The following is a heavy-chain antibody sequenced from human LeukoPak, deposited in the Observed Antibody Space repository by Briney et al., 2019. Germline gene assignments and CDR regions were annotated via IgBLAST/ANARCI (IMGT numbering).Heavy chain of an antibody. CDR3: ARVPLGVVAAKEKTFAFDI. CDR2: IYHSGST. V-gene: IGHV4-38-2*02. J-gene: IGHJ3*02. D-gene: IGHD2-15*01. CDR1: GYSISSGYY. Sequence: SETLSLTCTVSGYSISSGYYWGWIRQPPGKGLEWIGSIYHSGSTYYNPSLKSRVTMSLDTSKNQFSLQLNSVTPEDTAVYYCARVPLGVVAAKEKTFAFDIWGQGTMVTVSS.